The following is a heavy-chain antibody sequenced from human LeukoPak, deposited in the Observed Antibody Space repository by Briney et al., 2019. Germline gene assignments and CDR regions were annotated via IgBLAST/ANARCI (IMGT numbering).Heavy chain of an antibody. J-gene: IGHJ5*02. Sequence: LETLSLTCTVSGYYITNGYYWGWIRQAPGKGLELIGLIYHSGNTYYTPSLESRVTISVDTSRNQFSLNLYSVTAADTAVYFCARVGDDTSGYWFDPWGPGTLVTVSS. CDR1: GYYITNGYY. CDR2: IYHSGNT. D-gene: IGHD3-22*01. CDR3: ARVGDDTSGYWFDP. V-gene: IGHV4-38-2*02.